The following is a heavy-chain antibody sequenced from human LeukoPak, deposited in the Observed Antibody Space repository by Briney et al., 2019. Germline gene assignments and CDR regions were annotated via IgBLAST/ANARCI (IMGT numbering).Heavy chain of an antibody. D-gene: IGHD5-24*01. CDR1: GFSLSTSGVG. Sequence: ESGPTLVNPTQTLTLTCTFSGFSLSTSGVGVGWIRQPPGKALEWLALIYWDDDKRYSPSLKSRLTITKDTSKNQVVLTMTNMDPVDTATYYCVLAFPYGYNYGYFDYWGQGTLVTVSS. CDR3: VLAFPYGYNYGYFDY. J-gene: IGHJ4*02. V-gene: IGHV2-5*02. CDR2: IYWDDDK.